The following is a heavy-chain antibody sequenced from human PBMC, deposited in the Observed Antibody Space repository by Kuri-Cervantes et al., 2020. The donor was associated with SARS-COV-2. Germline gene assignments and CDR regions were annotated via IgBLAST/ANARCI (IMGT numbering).Heavy chain of an antibody. CDR2: ISYDGSNK. J-gene: IGHJ4*02. CDR3: ARDRVGVHDY. V-gene: IGHV3-30-3*01. D-gene: IGHD2-21*01. Sequence: GESLKISCAASGFTFSSFAIHWVRQAPGKGLEWVAIISYDGSNKYYADSVKGRFTISRDNSKNTLYLQMDSLRAEDTAVYYCARDRVGVHDYWCQGTLVTVSS. CDR1: GFTFSSFA.